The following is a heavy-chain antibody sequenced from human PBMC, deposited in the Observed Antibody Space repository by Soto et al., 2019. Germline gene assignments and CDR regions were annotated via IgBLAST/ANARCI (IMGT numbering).Heavy chain of an antibody. Sequence: EVQLVETGGGLIQPGESLSLSCAASGFNINTKYMTWVRQAPGKGLEWVSLTYTGGNTLYADSVKGRFTVARDMSTNTLYLQMDSLRGDDTAIYYCAREGYPYGLDSWGQGPLVAVSS. CDR2: TYTGGNT. J-gene: IGHJ4*02. V-gene: IGHV3-53*02. CDR1: GFNINTKY. D-gene: IGHD4-17*01. CDR3: AREGYPYGLDS.